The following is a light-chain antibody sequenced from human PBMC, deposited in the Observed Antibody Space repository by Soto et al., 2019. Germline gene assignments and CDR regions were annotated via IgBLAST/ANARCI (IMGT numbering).Light chain of an antibody. CDR3: HQRSNWPLT. V-gene: IGKV3-11*01. Sequence: VLTQSPATLSLSPGERATLSCRASQSVTKYLAWYQQKPGQAPRLVMYDVSKRATGIPARVSGSWSGTDFTLTISSLEPEAFAVYYCHQRSNWPLTFGGRTKLDIK. CDR1: QSVTKY. J-gene: IGKJ4*01. CDR2: DVS.